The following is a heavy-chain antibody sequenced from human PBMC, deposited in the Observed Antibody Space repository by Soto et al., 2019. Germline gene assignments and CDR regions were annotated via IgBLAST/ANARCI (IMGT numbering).Heavy chain of an antibody. CDR1: GYTFTSYG. V-gene: IGHV1-18*01. CDR3: ARSPHSGDYEGYDY. Sequence: QVQLVQSGAEVKKPGASVKVSCKASGYTFTSYGISWVRQAPGQGLEWMGWISAYNGNTNYAQKLPGRVTMTTDPSTSPAYLELRSLRSDDTAVYYCARSPHSGDYEGYDYWGQGTLVTVSS. J-gene: IGHJ4*02. D-gene: IGHD4-17*01. CDR2: ISAYNGNT.